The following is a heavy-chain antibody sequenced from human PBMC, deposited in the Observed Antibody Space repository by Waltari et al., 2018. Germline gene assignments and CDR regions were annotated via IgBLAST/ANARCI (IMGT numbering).Heavy chain of an antibody. CDR3: ARAGKGNMGPFDY. J-gene: IGHJ4*02. Sequence: QVQLQESGPGLVKPSETLSLTCGVSGNSIRSGYYWGWMRQPPGKGLEWIGSFYHSVRPYYNPSLKNRVTISQDTSKNQLSLKLSSVTAAETAVYYCARAGKGNMGPFDYWGQGILVTVSS. CDR2: FYHSVRP. CDR1: GNSIRSGYY. V-gene: IGHV4-38-2*01.